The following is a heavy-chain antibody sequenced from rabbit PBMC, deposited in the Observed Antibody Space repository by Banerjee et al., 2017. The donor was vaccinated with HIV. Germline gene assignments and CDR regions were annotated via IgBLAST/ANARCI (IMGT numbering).Heavy chain of an antibody. V-gene: IGHV1S7*01. D-gene: IGHD8-1*01. Sequence: QLKESGGGLVQPGGSLTLSCKASGFDFSSYYMNWVRQAPGKGLEWIGSISTGDGTTNYASWVNGRFTISSHNAQNTVYLQLNSLTAADTATYFCVRAGVYAGSSSYTGFDFNLWGQGTLVTVS. J-gene: IGHJ4*01. CDR2: ISTGDGTT. CDR1: GFDFSSYY. CDR3: VRAGVYAGSSSYTGFDFNL.